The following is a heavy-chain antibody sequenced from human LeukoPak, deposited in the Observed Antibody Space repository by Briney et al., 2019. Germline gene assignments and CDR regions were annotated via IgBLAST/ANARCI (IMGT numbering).Heavy chain of an antibody. CDR1: GYTFTGYY. Sequence: ASVKVSCKASGYTFTGYYMHWVRQAPGQGLEWMGWINPNSGGTNYAQKFQGRVTMTRDTSIRTAYMELSRLRSDDTAVYYCARASYYTVTTSSLAFDIWGQGTVVTVSS. CDR3: ARASYYTVTTSSLAFDI. CDR2: INPNSGGT. J-gene: IGHJ3*02. D-gene: IGHD4-17*01. V-gene: IGHV1-2*02.